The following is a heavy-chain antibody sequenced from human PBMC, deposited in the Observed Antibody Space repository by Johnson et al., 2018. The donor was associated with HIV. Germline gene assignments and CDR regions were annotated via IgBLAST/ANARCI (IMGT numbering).Heavy chain of an antibody. CDR2: ISYDGSNK. J-gene: IGHJ3*02. CDR3: AKKGNVGSWDLDAFDI. D-gene: IGHD1-26*01. Sequence: QVQLVESGGGVVQPGRSLRLSCAASAFTFRSYSMHWVRQAPGKGLEWVAVISYDGSNKYYADSVRGQFTISRDNSKNTLYLQMNSLRAEDTAIYYCAKKGNVGSWDLDAFDIWGQGTMVTVSS. CDR1: AFTFRSYS. V-gene: IGHV3-30-3*02.